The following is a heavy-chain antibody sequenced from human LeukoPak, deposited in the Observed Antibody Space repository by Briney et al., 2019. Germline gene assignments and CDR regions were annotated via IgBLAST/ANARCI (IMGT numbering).Heavy chain of an antibody. V-gene: IGHV4-59*12. CDR2: IYYSGST. J-gene: IGHJ3*02. CDR1: GGSISSYY. D-gene: IGHD3-3*01. CDR3: ARDPAIFGVVISVAFDI. Sequence: PSETLSLICTVSGGSISSYYWSWIRQPPGKGLEWIGYIYYSGSTNYNPSLKSRVTISVGTSKNQFSLKLSSVTAADTAVYYCARDPAIFGVVISVAFDIWGQGTMVTVSS.